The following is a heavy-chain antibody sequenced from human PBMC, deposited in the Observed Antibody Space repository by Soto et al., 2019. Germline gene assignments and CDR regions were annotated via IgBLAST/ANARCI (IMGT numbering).Heavy chain of an antibody. CDR2: IISSSSYI. V-gene: IGHV3-21*01. Sequence: GVLRLSCAASGLTVSSYSMNWVRQAPGKGLEWVSSIISSSSYIYYADSVKGRFTISRDNAKNSLYLQMNSLRAEDTAVYYCARDLGGYSGYDYIAYYDSSGSCFDYWGQGTLVTVSS. D-gene: IGHD5-12*01. J-gene: IGHJ4*02. CDR1: GLTVSSYS. CDR3: ARDLGGYSGYDYIAYYDSSGSCFDY.